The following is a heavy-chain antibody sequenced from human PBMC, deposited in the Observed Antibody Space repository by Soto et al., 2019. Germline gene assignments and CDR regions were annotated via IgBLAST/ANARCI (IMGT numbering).Heavy chain of an antibody. Sequence: EVRLVESGGGLVQPGGSLRLSCAASGFTFSSSEMYWVRQAPGKGLEWVSYIHPGGQIIFYADSVKGRFTLSRDNAKNSVYLQINTLRAEDTAVYYCARRGSSWGQGTMVTVSS. CDR3: ARRGSS. V-gene: IGHV3-48*03. CDR2: IHPGGQII. J-gene: IGHJ3*01. CDR1: GFTFSSSE. D-gene: IGHD2-2*01.